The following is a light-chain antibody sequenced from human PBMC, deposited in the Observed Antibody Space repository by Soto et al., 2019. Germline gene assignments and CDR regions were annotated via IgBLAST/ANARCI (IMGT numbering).Light chain of an antibody. CDR2: DVS. V-gene: IGLV2-11*01. CDR3: CSYAGTSYV. J-gene: IGLJ1*01. Sequence: QSVLTQPRSVSGSPGQSVTISCTGISSDFGGYNYVSWYQHHPGKAPKLMIYDVSERPSGVPERFAATKSNKPASLKISARQAEDEADYYCCSYAGTSYVFGTGTKVTRL. CDR1: SSDFGGYNY.